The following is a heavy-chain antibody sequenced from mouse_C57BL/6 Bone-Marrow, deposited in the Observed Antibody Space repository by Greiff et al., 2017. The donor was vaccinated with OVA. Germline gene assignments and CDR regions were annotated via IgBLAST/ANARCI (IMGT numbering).Heavy chain of an antibody. CDR3: TRGYINCYAMDY. Sequence: QVQLQQSGAELVRPGASVTLSCKASGFTFTDYEMHWVKQTPVHGLEWIGAIDPETGGTAYTQKLKGKAIMTADKSSSTAYLELRSLTSEDSAIYYCTRGYINCYAMDYWGQGPAVTVSS. CDR2: IDPETGGT. CDR1: GFTFTDYE. D-gene: IGHD2-5*01. J-gene: IGHJ4*01. V-gene: IGHV1-15*01.